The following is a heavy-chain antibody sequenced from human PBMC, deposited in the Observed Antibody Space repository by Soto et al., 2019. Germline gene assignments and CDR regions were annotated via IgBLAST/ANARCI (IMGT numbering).Heavy chain of an antibody. CDR1: GFTFSDYA. J-gene: IGHJ4*02. V-gene: IGHV3-30*18. D-gene: IGHD6-19*01. CDR3: AKGGRQWLVTSDFNY. CDR2: VSHDGRNT. Sequence: VQLVDSGGGVVQPGRSLRLSCAASGFTFSDYAMHWVRQAPGKGLEWVAVVSHDGRNTHYADSVKGRFTISRDSSKDTGSLEMTSLRAEDTAVYYGAKGGRQWLVTSDFNYWGQGAQVTVSS.